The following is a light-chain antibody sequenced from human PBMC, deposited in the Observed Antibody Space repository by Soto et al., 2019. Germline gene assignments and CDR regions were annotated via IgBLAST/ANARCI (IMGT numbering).Light chain of an antibody. CDR3: QQYATYAPST. Sequence: DIQLTQSPSTLSASVGDRITITCRASQSIGTWLAWYQHRPGEGPKLLIHDASSLESGVPSRFSGRGSATEFSLTISSLESGDSGTYHCQQYATYAPSTFGQGTKVEIK. V-gene: IGKV1-5*01. CDR1: QSIGTW. J-gene: IGKJ1*01. CDR2: DAS.